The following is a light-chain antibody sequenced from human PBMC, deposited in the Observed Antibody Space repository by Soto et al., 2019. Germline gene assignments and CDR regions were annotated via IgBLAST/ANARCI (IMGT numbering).Light chain of an antibody. J-gene: IGLJ2*01. CDR1: SSDIGGYNY. Sequence: QSALTQPASVSGSPGQSITISCTGTSSDIGGYNYVSWCQQHPGKAPKLMIYDVSYRPSGVSNRFSGSKSGNTASLTISGLQAEDEADYYCSSYTSSSTLVFGGGTKLTVL. V-gene: IGLV2-14*01. CDR3: SSYTSSSTLV. CDR2: DVS.